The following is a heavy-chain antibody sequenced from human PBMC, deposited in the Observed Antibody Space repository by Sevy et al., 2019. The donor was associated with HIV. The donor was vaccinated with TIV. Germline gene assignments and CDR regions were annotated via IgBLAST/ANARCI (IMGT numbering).Heavy chain of an antibody. J-gene: IGHJ6*02. CDR3: ARGQVLRFLEWPTYGMDV. CDR2: INSHGTIT. Sequence: GGSLRLSWAASGFTFSSHWMFWVRQAPGKGLVWVSHINSHGTITDYADSVKGRFTISRDNAKNTVYLQINSLRAEDTAVYYCARGQVLRFLEWPTYGMDVWGQGTTVTVSS. CDR1: GFTFSSHW. V-gene: IGHV3-74*01. D-gene: IGHD3-3*01.